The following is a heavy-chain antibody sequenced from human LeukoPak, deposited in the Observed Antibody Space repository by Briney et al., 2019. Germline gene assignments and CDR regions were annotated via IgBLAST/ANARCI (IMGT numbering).Heavy chain of an antibody. CDR1: GFSFSRFA. Sequence: GGSLRLSCAASGFSFSRFAMTWVRQAPGKGLEWVSAISGSGGSTYYADSVKGRFTISRDNSKNTLYLQMNSLRAEDTAVYYCAKAQGQYYYGSGSFDYWGQGTLVTVSS. CDR2: ISGSGGST. J-gene: IGHJ4*02. V-gene: IGHV3-23*01. CDR3: AKAQGQYYYGSGSFDY. D-gene: IGHD3-10*01.